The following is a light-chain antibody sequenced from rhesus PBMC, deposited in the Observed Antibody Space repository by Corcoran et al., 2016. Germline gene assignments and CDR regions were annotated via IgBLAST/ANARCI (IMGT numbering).Light chain of an antibody. V-gene: IGKV1-25*01. J-gene: IGKJ4*01. Sequence: DIQMTQSPSSLSASVGDTVTITCQASQGISKYLAWYQQKQGKAPKLLINDASTLQRGAPPRFSGSGSRTEFTLTISSLQPEDFATYCCQQHNSYPITFGGGTKVELK. CDR3: QQHNSYPIT. CDR2: DAS. CDR1: QGISKY.